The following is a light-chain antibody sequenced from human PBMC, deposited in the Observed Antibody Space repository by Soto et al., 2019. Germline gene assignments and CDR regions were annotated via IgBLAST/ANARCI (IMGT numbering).Light chain of an antibody. CDR2: GAS. Sequence: EIVMTQSPATLSVSPGERATLSCRASQSVSSDLAWYHQKPGQAPRLLIYGASTRATGIPARFSGSGSGTEFTLTINSLQSEDSAIYYCQQRSNWPWTFGQGTKV. V-gene: IGKV3-15*01. J-gene: IGKJ1*01. CDR3: QQRSNWPWT. CDR1: QSVSSD.